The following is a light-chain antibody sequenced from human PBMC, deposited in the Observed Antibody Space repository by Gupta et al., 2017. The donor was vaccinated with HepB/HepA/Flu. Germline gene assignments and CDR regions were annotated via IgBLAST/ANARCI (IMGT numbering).Light chain of an antibody. CDR1: SIGVGNYDF. V-gene: IGLV2-14*01. Sequence: QSTPTQPASVSGSPGQSISISCTGTSIGVGNYDFVSWYQQYPGKAPKLIIYDVSNRPSGVSNRFSGSKSGNTASLTISGLQAEDEADYYCSSYRTSTTLGVFGTGTKVTVL. CDR3: SSYRTSTTLGV. J-gene: IGLJ1*01. CDR2: DVS.